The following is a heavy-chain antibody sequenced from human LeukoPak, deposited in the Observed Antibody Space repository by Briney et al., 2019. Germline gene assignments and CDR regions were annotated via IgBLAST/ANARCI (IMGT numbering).Heavy chain of an antibody. CDR2: INGDGSYA. V-gene: IGHV3-74*01. D-gene: IGHD2-8*01. CDR1: GFTFGNYW. CDR3: VSGTAGVSPAMAY. J-gene: IGHJ4*02. Sequence: GGSLRLSCAASGFTFGNYWMHWVRQGPGKGLLWVSRINGDGSYADYAESVQGRFTVSRDNAKNTLYLQMNSLRAEDTAVYYCVSGTAGVSPAMAYWGQGTLVTVSS.